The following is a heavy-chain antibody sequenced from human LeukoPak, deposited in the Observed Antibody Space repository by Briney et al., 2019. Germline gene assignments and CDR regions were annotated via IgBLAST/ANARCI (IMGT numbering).Heavy chain of an antibody. CDR1: GSSSTNYW. J-gene: IGHJ4*02. V-gene: IGHV5-51*01. D-gene: IGHD3-22*01. Sequence: GESLKISCKASGSSSTNYWSGWVRQMPGKGLEWMRIVYPDDSHATYSPSFEGQVTMSADKSISTAYLQWSSLKASDTAMYYCARGRFTYDFDFWGRRTQVTVSS. CDR2: VYPDDSHA. CDR3: ARGRFTYDFDF.